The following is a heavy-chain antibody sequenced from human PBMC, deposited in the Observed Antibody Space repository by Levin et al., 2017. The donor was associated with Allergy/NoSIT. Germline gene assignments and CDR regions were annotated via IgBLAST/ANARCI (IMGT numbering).Heavy chain of an antibody. CDR3: ARDVGSGSYSGGYFDY. D-gene: IGHD3-10*01. J-gene: IGHJ4*02. CDR2: ISYDGSNK. V-gene: IGHV3-30-3*01. CDR1: GFTFSSYA. Sequence: PGGSLRLSCAASGFTFSSYAMHWVRQAPGKGLEWVAVISYDGSNKYYADSVKGRFTISRDNSKNTLYLQMNSLRAEDTAVYYCARDVGSGSYSGGYFDYWGQGTLVTVSS.